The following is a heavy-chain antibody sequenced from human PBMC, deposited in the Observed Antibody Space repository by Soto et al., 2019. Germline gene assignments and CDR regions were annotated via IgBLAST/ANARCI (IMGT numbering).Heavy chain of an antibody. CDR1: GGTFSSYA. CDR2: IIPIFGTA. Sequence: APAKVSCKASGGTFSSYAISWVRQAPGQGLEWMGGIIPIFGTANYAQKFQGRVTITADESTSTAYMELSSLRSEDTAVYYCARRYGSIAVAGTGAFDIWGQGTIVTVSS. V-gene: IGHV1-69*13. CDR3: ARRYGSIAVAGTGAFDI. J-gene: IGHJ3*02. D-gene: IGHD6-19*01.